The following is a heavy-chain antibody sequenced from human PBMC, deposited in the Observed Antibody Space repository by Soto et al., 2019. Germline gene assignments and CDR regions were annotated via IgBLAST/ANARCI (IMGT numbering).Heavy chain of an antibody. CDR2: IYPSDSDT. Sequence: GESLKISCQVSGYTFTIYWIGWVRQMPGKGLEWVGIIYPSDSDTRYSPSFQGQVTISADQSINTAYLQWDSLKASDTAIYYCARPANTVADHFDLWGQGTPVTVSS. CDR3: ARPANTVADHFDL. J-gene: IGHJ4*02. D-gene: IGHD4-17*01. CDR1: GYTFTIYW. V-gene: IGHV5-51*01.